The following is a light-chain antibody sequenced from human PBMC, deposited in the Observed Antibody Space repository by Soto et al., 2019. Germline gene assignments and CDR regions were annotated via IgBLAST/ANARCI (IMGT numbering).Light chain of an antibody. V-gene: IGKV4-1*01. Sequence: DIVMTQSPDSLAVSLGERATFNCTSSQCVLYNSNNKHYIAWYQQKPGQPPRLLIYWASTRESGVPDRVSGSGSRRDFTLTTISLQPEDVAVYYCKQYYTTPLSFGGGTKVEIK. J-gene: IGKJ4*01. CDR3: KQYYTTPLS. CDR2: WAS. CDR1: QCVLYNSNNKHY.